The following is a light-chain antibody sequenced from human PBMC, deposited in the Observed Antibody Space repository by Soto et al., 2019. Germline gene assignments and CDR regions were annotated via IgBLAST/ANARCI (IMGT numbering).Light chain of an antibody. J-gene: IGLJ1*01. CDR3: SSYTSSSTLYV. CDR2: EVS. Sequence: QSALTQPPSVSGSPGQSVTISCTGTSSDVGSYNRVSWYQQPPGTAPKLMIYEVSNRPSGVPDRFSGSKSGNTASLTISGLQAEDEADYYCSSYTSSSTLYVSGTGTKVTVL. CDR1: SSDVGSYNR. V-gene: IGLV2-18*02.